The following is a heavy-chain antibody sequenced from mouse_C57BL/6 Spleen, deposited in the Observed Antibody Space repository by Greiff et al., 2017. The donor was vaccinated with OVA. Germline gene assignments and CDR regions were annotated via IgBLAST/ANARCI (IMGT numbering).Heavy chain of an antibody. V-gene: IGHV1-61*01. CDR2: IYPSDSET. J-gene: IGHJ2*01. CDR1: GYTFTSYW. D-gene: IGHD1-1*01. Sequence: VQLQQPGAELVRPGSSVKLSCKASGYTFTSYWMDWVKQRPGQGLEWIGNIYPSDSETHYNQKFKDKATLTVDKSSSTAYMQLSSLTSEDSAVYYCVREGTTVVATDYFDYWGQGTTLTVSS. CDR3: VREGTTVVATDYFDY.